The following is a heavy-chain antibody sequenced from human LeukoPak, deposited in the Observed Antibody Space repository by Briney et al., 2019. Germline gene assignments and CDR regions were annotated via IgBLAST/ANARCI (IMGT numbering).Heavy chain of an antibody. D-gene: IGHD3-16*01. V-gene: IGHV6-1*01. J-gene: IGHJ4*02. CDR1: GDSVSSNNAA. CDR2: TYYRSKWYN. CDR3: ARARIMITFGGVTQFDY. Sequence: SQTLSLTCAISGDSVSSNNAAWNWIKQSPSRGLEWLGRTYYRSKWYNDYAVSVKSRITINPDTSKNQFSLQLNSVTPEDTAVYYCARARIMITFGGVTQFDYWGQGTLVTVSS.